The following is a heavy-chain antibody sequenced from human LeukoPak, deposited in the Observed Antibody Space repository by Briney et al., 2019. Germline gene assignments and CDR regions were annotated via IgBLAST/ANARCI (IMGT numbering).Heavy chain of an antibody. Sequence: PGGSLRLSCAASGFTFSDTWMHWVRQAPGKGLVWVSRIRSDGSDTRYAESVKGRFTISRDNAKNTLYLQMNSLRAEDTAVYYCAKSYYYGSGSYPPLFDYWGQGTLVTVSS. CDR3: AKSYYYGSGSYPPLFDY. CDR2: IRSDGSDT. CDR1: GFTFSDTW. D-gene: IGHD3-10*01. J-gene: IGHJ4*02. V-gene: IGHV3-74*01.